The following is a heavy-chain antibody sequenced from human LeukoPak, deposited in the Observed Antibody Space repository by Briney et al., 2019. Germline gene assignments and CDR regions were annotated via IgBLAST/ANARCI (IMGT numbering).Heavy chain of an antibody. D-gene: IGHD3-3*01. CDR2: ISAYNGNT. J-gene: IGHJ5*02. Sequence: ASVKVSCKASGYTFTSYGISWVRQAPGQGLEWMGWISAYNGNTNYAQKLQGRVTMTTDTSTSTAYMELRSLRSDDTAVYYCARDNTVDFWSGYYPFDLWGQGTLVTVSS. CDR3: ARDNTVDFWSGYYPFDL. CDR1: GYTFTSYG. V-gene: IGHV1-18*01.